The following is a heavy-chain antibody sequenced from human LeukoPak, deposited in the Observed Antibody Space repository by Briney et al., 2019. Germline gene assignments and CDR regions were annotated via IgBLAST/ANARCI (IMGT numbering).Heavy chain of an antibody. CDR3: TRLPPVDAFDI. CDR1: GFAFGDYA. V-gene: IGHV3-49*04. CDR2: IRSKAYGGTT. D-gene: IGHD2-15*01. Sequence: GGSLRLSCTASGFAFGDYAMSCVRQAPGKGLEWVGFIRSKAYGGTTEYAASVKGRFTISRDDSKSIAYLQMNSLKTEDTAVYYCTRLPPVDAFDIWGQGTMVTVSS. J-gene: IGHJ3*02.